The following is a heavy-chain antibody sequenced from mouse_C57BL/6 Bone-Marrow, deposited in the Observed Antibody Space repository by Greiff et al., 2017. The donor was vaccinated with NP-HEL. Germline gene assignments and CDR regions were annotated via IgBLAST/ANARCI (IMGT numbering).Heavy chain of an antibody. CDR1: GYTFTSYW. CDR3: AREGYYGSSLAWFAY. D-gene: IGHD1-1*01. CDR2: IYPGSGST. V-gene: IGHV1-55*01. J-gene: IGHJ3*01. Sequence: QVQLQQPGAELVKPGASVKMSCKASGYTFTSYWITWVKQRPGQGLEWIGDIYPGSGSTNYNEKFQSKATSTVDTSSSTAYMQLSSLTSEDAAVYYCAREGYYGSSLAWFAYWGKGTLVTVSA.